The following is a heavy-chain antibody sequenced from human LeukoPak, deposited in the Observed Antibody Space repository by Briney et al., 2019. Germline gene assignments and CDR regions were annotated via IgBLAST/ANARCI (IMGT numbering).Heavy chain of an antibody. CDR2: TYYRSKWYN. CDR3: ASSGPDSSGYYYLNY. Sequence: SQTLSLTCAISGDSVSGTSVAWNWIRQSPSRGLEWLGRTYYRSKWYNDYAVSVKSRITINPDTSKNQFSLQLNSVTPEDAAVYYCASSGPDSSGYYYLNYWGQGTLVTVSS. D-gene: IGHD3-22*01. CDR1: GDSVSGTSVA. V-gene: IGHV6-1*01. J-gene: IGHJ4*02.